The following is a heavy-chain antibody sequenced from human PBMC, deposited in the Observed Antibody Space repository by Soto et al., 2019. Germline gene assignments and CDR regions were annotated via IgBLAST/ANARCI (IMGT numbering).Heavy chain of an antibody. CDR1: GYTFTSYY. CDR2: INPSGGST. J-gene: IGHJ4*02. D-gene: IGHD4-17*01. V-gene: IGHV1-46*01. Sequence: GASVKVSCKASGYTFTSYYMHWVRQAPGQGLEWMGIINPSGGSTSYAQKFQGRVTMTRDTSTSTVYMELSSLRSEDTAVYYCAREMVSDYGGNPAASTHAYYFDYWGQGTLVTVSS. CDR3: AREMVSDYGGNPAASTHAYYFDY.